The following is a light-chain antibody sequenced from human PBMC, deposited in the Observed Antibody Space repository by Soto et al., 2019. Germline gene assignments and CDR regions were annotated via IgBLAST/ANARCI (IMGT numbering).Light chain of an antibody. CDR2: GAS. CDR1: RSVSSSY. CDR3: QQYGSSPQT. Sequence: EIVLTQSPGTLSLSPGERATLSCRASRSVSSSYLAWYQQKPGQAPRLLIYGASSRATGIPVRFSGSGSGTDFTLTISRLEPEDFAVYYCQQYGSSPQTFGQGTKLEIK. V-gene: IGKV3-20*01. J-gene: IGKJ2*01.